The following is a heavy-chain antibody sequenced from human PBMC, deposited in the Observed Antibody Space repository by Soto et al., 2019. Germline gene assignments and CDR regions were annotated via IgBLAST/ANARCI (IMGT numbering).Heavy chain of an antibody. CDR2: ISAYNGNT. Sequence: ASVKVSCKASGYTFTSYGISWVRQAPGQGLEWMGWISAYNGNTNYAQKLQGRVTMTTDTSTSTAYMELRSLRSDDTAVYYCARDVGSGWYEDYYYGMDVWGQGTTVTAP. D-gene: IGHD6-19*01. V-gene: IGHV1-18*04. CDR3: ARDVGSGWYEDYYYGMDV. J-gene: IGHJ6*02. CDR1: GYTFTSYG.